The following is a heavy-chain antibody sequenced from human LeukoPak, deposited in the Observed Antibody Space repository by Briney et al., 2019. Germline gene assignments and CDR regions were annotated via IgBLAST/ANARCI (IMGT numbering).Heavy chain of an antibody. J-gene: IGHJ4*02. D-gene: IGHD3-22*01. Sequence: SETLSLTCTVSGGSISSYYWNWIRQPAGKGLEWIGRIYNRGSTNYNPSLKSRVTISVDTSKNQFSLKLTSVTAADTAVYYCARVDDRNYYYYFDYWGQGTLVTVSS. CDR3: ARVDDRNYYYYFDY. CDR1: GGSISSYY. V-gene: IGHV4-4*07. CDR2: IYNRGST.